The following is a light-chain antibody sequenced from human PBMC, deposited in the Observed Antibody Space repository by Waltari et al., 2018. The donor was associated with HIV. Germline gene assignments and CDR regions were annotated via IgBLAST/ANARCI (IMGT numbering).Light chain of an antibody. V-gene: IGLV2-14*01. CDR1: SSDVGGYNY. CDR2: DVS. CDR3: SSYTSSSTPHVV. J-gene: IGLJ2*01. Sequence: QSALTQPASVSGSPGQSITISCTGTSSDVGGYNYVSWYQQHQGKAPKLMIYDVSNRPSGVSNRFSGSKSVNTASLTISGLQAEDEADYYCSSYTSSSTPHVVFSGGTKLTVL.